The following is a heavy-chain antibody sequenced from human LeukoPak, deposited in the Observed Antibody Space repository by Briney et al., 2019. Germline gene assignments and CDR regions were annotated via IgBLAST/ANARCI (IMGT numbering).Heavy chain of an antibody. CDR2: IYTSGST. V-gene: IGHV4-4*07. CDR3: ARVGSYYVSKYDY. D-gene: IGHD1-26*01. CDR1: GGSISGYY. Sequence: SETLSLTCTVSGGSISGYYWSWIRQPAGKGLEWIGRIYTSGSTNYNPSLKSRVTMSVDTSKNQFSLKLSSVTAADTAVYYCARVGSYYVSKYDYWGQGTLVTVSS. J-gene: IGHJ4*02.